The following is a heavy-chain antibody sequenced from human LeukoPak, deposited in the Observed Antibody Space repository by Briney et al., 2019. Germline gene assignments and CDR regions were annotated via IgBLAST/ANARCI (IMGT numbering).Heavy chain of an antibody. D-gene: IGHD3-10*01. J-gene: IGHJ6*03. Sequence: GGSLRLSCAASGFTVSSNYMSWVRQAPGKGLEWVSVIYSGGSTYYAASVKGRFTISRDNSKNTLYLQMNSLRAEDTAVYYCARVPVGSGSYYMDVWGKGTTVTVSS. CDR1: GFTVSSNY. CDR2: IYSGGST. CDR3: ARVPVGSGSYYMDV. V-gene: IGHV3-66*02.